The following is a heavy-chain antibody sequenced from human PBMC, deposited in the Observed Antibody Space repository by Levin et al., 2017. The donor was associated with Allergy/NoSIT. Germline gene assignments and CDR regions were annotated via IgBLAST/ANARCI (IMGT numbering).Heavy chain of an antibody. CDR1: GFTFSSYA. CDR3: ARSDRALTTWSGVFDI. Sequence: GASVKVSCAASGFTFSSYAMSWVRQAPGKGLDWVSAISGSASGSASSTYYADSVKGRFSISRDNSKNTLYLLMNSLRAEDTAVYYCARSDRALTTWSGVFDIWGQGTMVTVSS. V-gene: IGHV3-23*01. CDR2: ISGSASGSASST. J-gene: IGHJ3*02. D-gene: IGHD4-17*01.